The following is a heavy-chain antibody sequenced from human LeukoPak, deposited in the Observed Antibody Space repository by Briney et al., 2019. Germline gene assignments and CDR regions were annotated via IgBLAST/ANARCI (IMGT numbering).Heavy chain of an antibody. D-gene: IGHD5/OR15-5a*01. J-gene: IGHJ6*02. CDR2: ISTRSAYI. Sequence: PGESLRLSCAASGFGFSDYTMNWVRLTPGKGLEWVSSISTRSAYIFYADSVKGRFSISRDNAKNFLYLQLNSLRVEDTAVYYCARDPPPGVYGGMDVWGQGTTVTVSS. CDR1: GFGFSDYT. CDR3: ARDPPPGVYGGMDV. V-gene: IGHV3-21*06.